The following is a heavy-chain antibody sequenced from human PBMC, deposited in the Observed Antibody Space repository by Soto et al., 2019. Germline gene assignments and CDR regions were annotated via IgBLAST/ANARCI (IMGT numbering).Heavy chain of an antibody. CDR3: AKVLNGTRGQYYYGMDV. CDR2: ISSSSSYT. V-gene: IGHV3-11*06. CDR1: GFTFSDHY. Sequence: PGGSLILSCAASGFTFSDHYMSWIRQAPGKGLEWVSYISSSSSYTNYADSVKGRFTISRDNAKNSLYLQMNSLRAEDAAVYYCAKVLNGTRGQYYYGMDVWGQGNTVTV. D-gene: IGHD1-7*01. J-gene: IGHJ6*02.